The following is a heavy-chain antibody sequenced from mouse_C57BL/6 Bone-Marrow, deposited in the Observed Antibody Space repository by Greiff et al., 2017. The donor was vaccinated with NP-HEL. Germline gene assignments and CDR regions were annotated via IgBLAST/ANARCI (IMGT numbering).Heavy chain of an antibody. CDR1: GYTFTDYY. CDR3: ARYYGSSYEDAMDY. Sequence: VKLQESGAELVRPGASVKLSCKASGYTFTDYYINWVKQRPGQGLEWIARIYPGSGNTYYNEKFKGKATLTAEKSSSTAYMQLSSLTSEDSAVYFCARYYGSSYEDAMDYWGQGTSVTVSS. V-gene: IGHV1-76*01. D-gene: IGHD1-1*01. J-gene: IGHJ4*01. CDR2: IYPGSGNT.